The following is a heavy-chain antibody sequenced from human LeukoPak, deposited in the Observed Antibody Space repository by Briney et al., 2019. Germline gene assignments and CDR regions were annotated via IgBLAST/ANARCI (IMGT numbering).Heavy chain of an antibody. CDR1: GFTFSDYY. CDR3: ARDRTGFGSSGPNP. J-gene: IGHJ5*02. D-gene: IGHD3-22*01. V-gene: IGHV3-11*05. CDR2: ISSSSSYT. Sequence: GGSLRLSCAASGFTFSDYYMSWIRQAPGKGLEWVSYISSSSSYTNYADSVKGRFTISRDNGKNSLYLQMNSLRAEDTAVYYCARDRTGFGSSGPNPWGQGTLVTVSS.